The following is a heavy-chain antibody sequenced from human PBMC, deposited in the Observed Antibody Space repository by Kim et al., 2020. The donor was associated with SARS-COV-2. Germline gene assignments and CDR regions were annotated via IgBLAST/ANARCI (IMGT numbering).Heavy chain of an antibody. J-gene: IGHJ4*02. CDR3: ARVNGRVIFGSWYRGYYFDY. V-gene: IGHV1-46*01. CDR2: INPSGGST. Sequence: ASVKVSCKASGYTFTSYYMHWVRQAPGQGLEWMGIINPSGGSTSYAQKFQGRVTMTRDTSTSTVYMELSSLRSEDTAVYYCARVNGRVIFGSWYRGYYFDYWGQGTLVTVSS. D-gene: IGHD6-13*01. CDR1: GYTFTSYY.